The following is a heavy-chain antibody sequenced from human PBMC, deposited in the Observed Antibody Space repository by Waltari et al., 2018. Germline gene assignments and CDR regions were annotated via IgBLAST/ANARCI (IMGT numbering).Heavy chain of an antibody. D-gene: IGHD1-26*01. CDR2: IYHTGNA. CDR1: GYSISSGSY. Sequence: QVQLQESGPGLVRPSETLSLRCSAPGYSISSGSYWGWIRQAPGKGLEGIGTIYHTGNAHYGPSLGRRVTMSVDTSKNQFSLKLDSVTAADTAIYYGVKDALGAARDWGQGALVLVSS. V-gene: IGHV4-38-2*02. CDR3: VKDALGAARD. J-gene: IGHJ4*02.